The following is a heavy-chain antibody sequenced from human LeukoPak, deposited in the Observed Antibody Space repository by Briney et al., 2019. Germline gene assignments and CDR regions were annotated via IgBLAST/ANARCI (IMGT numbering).Heavy chain of an antibody. CDR1: GFTVSSNY. Sequence: PGGSLRLSCAASGFTVSSNYMSWVRQAPGKGPEWVSVIYSGGSIYYADSVKGRFTISRDNSKNTLYLQMNSLRAEDTAVYYCARESGIAAALDLWGQGTLVTVSS. CDR3: ARESGIAAALDL. CDR2: IYSGGSI. V-gene: IGHV3-66*01. D-gene: IGHD6-13*01. J-gene: IGHJ5*02.